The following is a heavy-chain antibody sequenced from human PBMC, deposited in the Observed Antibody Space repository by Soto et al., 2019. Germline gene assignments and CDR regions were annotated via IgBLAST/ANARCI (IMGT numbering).Heavy chain of an antibody. Sequence: GGSLRLSCAGSGFTLKSFSMNWVRQAPGKGLEWVSYISSSRSTIYYADSVKGRFTISRDDDKNSLYLQMNSLRDDDTAEYYCVRGRSDSLMDVWGQGTTVTVSS. CDR2: ISSSRSTI. D-gene: IGHD2-15*01. CDR3: VRGRSDSLMDV. V-gene: IGHV3-48*02. J-gene: IGHJ6*02. CDR1: GFTLKSFS.